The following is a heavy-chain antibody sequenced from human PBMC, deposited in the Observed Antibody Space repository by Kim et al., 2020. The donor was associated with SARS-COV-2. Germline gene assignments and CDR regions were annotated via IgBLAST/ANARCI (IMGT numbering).Heavy chain of an antibody. CDR3: ARYSSSPPEYYYYGMDV. V-gene: IGHV4-34*01. CDR2: INHSGST. Sequence: SETLSLTCAVYGGSFSGYYWSWIRQPPGKGLEWIGEINHSGSTNYNPSLKSRVTISVDTSKNQFSLKLSSVTAADTAVYYCARYSSSPPEYYYYGMDVWG. CDR1: GGSFSGYY. D-gene: IGHD6-6*01. J-gene: IGHJ6*01.